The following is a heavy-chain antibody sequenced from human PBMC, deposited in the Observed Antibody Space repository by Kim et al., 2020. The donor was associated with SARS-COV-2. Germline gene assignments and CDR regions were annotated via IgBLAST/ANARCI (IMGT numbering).Heavy chain of an antibody. CDR2: IYSGGST. V-gene: IGHV3-53*01. J-gene: IGHJ4*02. D-gene: IGHD3-10*01. Sequence: GGSLRLSCAASGFTVSSNYMSWVRQAPGKGLEWVSVIYSGGSTYYADSVKGRFTISRDNSKNTLYLQMNSLRAEDTAVYYCARDFNYGSGSWEDYWGQGTLVTVSS. CDR3: ARDFNYGSGSWEDY. CDR1: GFTVSSNY.